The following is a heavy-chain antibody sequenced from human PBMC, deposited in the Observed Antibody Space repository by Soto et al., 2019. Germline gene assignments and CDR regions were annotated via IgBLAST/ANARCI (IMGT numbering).Heavy chain of an antibody. CDR3: ATYSRSHPMWFDP. Sequence: QVQLQESGPGQVRPSQTLTLTCTVSGGSISSGGSYWSWIRQHPGKGLEWIGYIYYSGSTYYNPSLKSRVTISVDTSKNQFSLKLSSVTAADTAVYYCATYSRSHPMWFDPWGQGTLVTVSS. V-gene: IGHV4-31*03. CDR2: IYYSGST. J-gene: IGHJ5*02. CDR1: GGSISSGGSY. D-gene: IGHD2-21*01.